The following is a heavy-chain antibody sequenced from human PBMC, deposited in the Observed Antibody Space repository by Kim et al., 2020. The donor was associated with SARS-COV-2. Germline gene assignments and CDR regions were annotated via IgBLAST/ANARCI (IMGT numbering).Heavy chain of an antibody. J-gene: IGHJ4*02. CDR1: GFNVSSTY. Sequence: GGSLRLSCAASGFNVSSTYMTWVRQAPGKGPEWVSVIYIGGSTFYADSVKGQFTISRDNSKNTLSLQMNSLRAEDTAVYYCAREVTIFGVVISLYDWGQGTLVTVSS. CDR2: IYIGGST. V-gene: IGHV3-53*01. D-gene: IGHD3-3*01. CDR3: AREVTIFGVVISLYD.